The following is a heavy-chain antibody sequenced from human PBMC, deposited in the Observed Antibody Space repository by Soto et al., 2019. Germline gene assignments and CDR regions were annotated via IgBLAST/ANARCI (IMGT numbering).Heavy chain of an antibody. V-gene: IGHV1-8*01. D-gene: IGHD3-3*01. J-gene: IGHJ4*02. CDR2: MNPNSGNT. Sequence: ASVKVSCKASGYTFTSYDINWVRQATGQGLEWMGWMNPNSGNTGYAQKFQGRVTMTRNTSISTAYMELSSLRSEDTAVYYCASLGWMDYDFWSGSPLFPLSIDYWGQGTLVTVSS. CDR1: GYTFTSYD. CDR3: ASLGWMDYDFWSGSPLFPLSIDY.